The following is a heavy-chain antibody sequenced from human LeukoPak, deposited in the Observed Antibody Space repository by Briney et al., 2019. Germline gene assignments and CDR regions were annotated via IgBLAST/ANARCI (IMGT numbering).Heavy chain of an antibody. Sequence: GRSLRLSCAASGFTFSSYGMHWVRQAPGGGLEWVALIWYDGTNEKYADSVKGRFTISRDNSKNTMYLQMNSLRAEDTAVYYCARRGTPNAFDLWGQGTMVTVSS. CDR3: ARRGTPNAFDL. J-gene: IGHJ3*01. CDR1: GFTFSSYG. CDR2: IWYDGTNE. V-gene: IGHV3-33*08. D-gene: IGHD3-16*01.